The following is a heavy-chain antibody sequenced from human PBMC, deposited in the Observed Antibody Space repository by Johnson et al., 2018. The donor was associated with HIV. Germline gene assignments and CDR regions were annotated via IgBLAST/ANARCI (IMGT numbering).Heavy chain of an antibody. CDR1: GFTFDDYT. CDR3: ARGDYYDSSGYFSDAFDI. J-gene: IGHJ3*02. D-gene: IGHD3-22*01. Sequence: VQLVESGGGLVQPGRSLRLSCAASGFTFDDYTMHWVRQAPGKGLEWVSLISWDGGSTYYADSVKGRFTISRDNSKNTLYLQMNSLRAEDTAVYYCARGDYYDSSGYFSDAFDIWGQGTMVTVSS. V-gene: IGHV3-43*01. CDR2: ISWDGGST.